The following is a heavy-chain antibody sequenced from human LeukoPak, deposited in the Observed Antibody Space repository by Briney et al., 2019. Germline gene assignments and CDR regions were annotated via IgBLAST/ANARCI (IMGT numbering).Heavy chain of an antibody. CDR3: ATYRHLPD. CDR2: IKPGGSET. CDR1: GFTFSNSW. V-gene: IGHV3-7*01. Sequence: PGGSLRLSCAASGFTFSNSWMTWVRQAPGKGLECVANIKPGGSETYYVDSVKGRFTISRDNAKNSLYLQMTSLRAEDTALYYCATYRHLPDWGQGTLVTVSS. D-gene: IGHD2-2*02. J-gene: IGHJ4*02.